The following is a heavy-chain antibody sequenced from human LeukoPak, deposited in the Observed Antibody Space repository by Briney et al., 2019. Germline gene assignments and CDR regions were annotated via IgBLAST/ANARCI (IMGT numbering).Heavy chain of an antibody. J-gene: IGHJ4*02. D-gene: IGHD5-18*01. CDR3: ARGSGYSYGHDY. V-gene: IGHV3-7*01. CDR2: IKEDGSEQ. Sequence: PGGSLRLSCAASGFTFSSYAMSWVRQAPGKGLEWVANIKEDGSEQFSVDSVKGRFTISRDNAKNSLYLQMNSLRAEDTAVYYCARGSGYSYGHDYWGQGTLVTVSS. CDR1: GFTFSSYA.